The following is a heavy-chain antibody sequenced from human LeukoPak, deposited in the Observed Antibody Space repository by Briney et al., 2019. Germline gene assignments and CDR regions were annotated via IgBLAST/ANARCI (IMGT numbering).Heavy chain of an antibody. J-gene: IGHJ4*02. CDR1: GFTFSSYG. D-gene: IGHD1-26*01. V-gene: IGHV3-30*18. CDR3: AKAGPGSYFDY. CDR2: ISYDGSNK. Sequence: GGSLRLSCAASGFTFSSYGMHWVRQAPGKGLEWVAVISYDGSNKYYADSVKGRFTISRDNCKNTLYLQMNSLRAEDTAVYYCAKAGPGSYFDYWGQGTLVTVSS.